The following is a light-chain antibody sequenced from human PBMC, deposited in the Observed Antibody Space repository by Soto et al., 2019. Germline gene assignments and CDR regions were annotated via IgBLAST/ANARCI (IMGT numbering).Light chain of an antibody. CDR1: SSDVGSYNL. Sequence: QSALTQPASVSGSPGQSITISCTGTSSDVGSYNLVSWFQQHPGKAPKLMIYEGNKRPSGVFYRFSGSKSGNTASLTISGLQAEDEADYYCCSYAGSGTLVFGGGTKVTVL. CDR3: CSYAGSGTLV. V-gene: IGLV2-23*01. J-gene: IGLJ2*01. CDR2: EGN.